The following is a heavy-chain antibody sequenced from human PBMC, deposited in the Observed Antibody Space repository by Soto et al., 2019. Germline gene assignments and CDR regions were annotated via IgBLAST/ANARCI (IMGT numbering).Heavy chain of an antibody. D-gene: IGHD3-16*01. V-gene: IGHV1-18*01. J-gene: IGHJ6*02. CDR1: DYSFTSYG. CDR2: ISAYNGNT. Sequence: QVQLVQSGAEVKKPGASVKVSCKASDYSFTSYGISWVRQAPGQGLEWMGWISAYNGNTNYAQKLQGRVTMTTDTSTSTGYMELRSLRSDDTAVYYCARDGALGGNYYYYGMDVWGQGTTVTVSS. CDR3: ARDGALGGNYYYYGMDV.